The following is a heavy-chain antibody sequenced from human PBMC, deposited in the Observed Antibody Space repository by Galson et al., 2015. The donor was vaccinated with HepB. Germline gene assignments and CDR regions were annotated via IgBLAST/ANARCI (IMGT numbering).Heavy chain of an antibody. CDR3: ARGGYYGSGRRGQGVNPRNWFDP. V-gene: IGHV1-18*01. Sequence: SVKVSCKASGYTFTSYGISWVRQAPGQGLEWIGWISAYNGNTNYAQKLQGRVTMTTDTSTSTAYMELRSLRSDDTAVYYCARGGYYGSGRRGQGVNPRNWFDPWGQGTLVTVSS. CDR1: GYTFTSYG. J-gene: IGHJ5*02. D-gene: IGHD3-10*01. CDR2: ISAYNGNT.